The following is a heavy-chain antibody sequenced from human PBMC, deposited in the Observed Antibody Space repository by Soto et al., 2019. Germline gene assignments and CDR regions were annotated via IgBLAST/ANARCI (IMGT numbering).Heavy chain of an antibody. CDR2: ISGSGGST. J-gene: IGHJ4*02. CDR1: GFTFSSYA. D-gene: IGHD3-10*01. CDR3: AKELTMVRGPLSNEVGY. Sequence: PGGSLRLSCAASGFTFSSYAMSWVRQAPGKGLEWVSAISGSGGSTYYADSVKGRFTISRDNSKNTLYLQMNSLRAEDTAVYYCAKELTMVRGPLSNEVGYWGQGTLVTVSS. V-gene: IGHV3-23*01.